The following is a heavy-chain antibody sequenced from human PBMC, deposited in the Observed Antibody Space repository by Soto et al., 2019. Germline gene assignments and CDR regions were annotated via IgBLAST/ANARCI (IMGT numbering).Heavy chain of an antibody. Sequence: QVQLQESGPGLVKPSETLSLTCTVSGGSISSYYWSWIRQPPGKGLEWIGYIYYSGSTNYNPSLKSRVTISVDTSKNQFSLKLSSVTAADTAVYYCARVGRSSGWYVGPGYFDYWGQGTLVTVSS. J-gene: IGHJ4*02. CDR2: IYYSGST. V-gene: IGHV4-59*01. CDR3: ARVGRSSGWYVGPGYFDY. CDR1: GGSISSYY. D-gene: IGHD6-19*01.